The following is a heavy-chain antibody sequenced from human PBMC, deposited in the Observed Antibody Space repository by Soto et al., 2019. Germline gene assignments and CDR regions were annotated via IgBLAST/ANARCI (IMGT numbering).Heavy chain of an antibody. J-gene: IGHJ2*01. CDR3: TRVHTATTYFDV. V-gene: IGHV1-8*01. D-gene: IGHD4-17*01. Sequence: QVQLVQSGAEVKKPGASVRVSCQASGYPFTYYDINWVRQATGQGLEWIGWMNPKSGNTGSAQRFQGRLTMTRNTSINTGYLELTGLTSEDGAVYFCTRVHTATTYFDVWGRGTPVTVSS. CDR2: MNPKSGNT. CDR1: GYPFTYYD.